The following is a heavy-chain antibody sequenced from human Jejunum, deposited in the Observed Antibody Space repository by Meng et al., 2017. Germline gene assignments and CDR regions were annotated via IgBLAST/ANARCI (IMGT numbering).Heavy chain of an antibody. CDR1: GGYINKENW. V-gene: IGHV4-4*02. CDR2: IYHGGNT. J-gene: IGHJ4*02. CDR3: VRGEFAMLARFDF. Sequence: QVQLQESGPGLVKPSGTRSLTCAVSGGYINKENWWSWVRQSPERGLEWIGEIYHGGNTNYNPSLKRRVTMSVDESTNQMSLKLTSVTAADTAVYYCVRGEFAMLARFDFWGQGSLVTVSS. D-gene: IGHD2-2*01.